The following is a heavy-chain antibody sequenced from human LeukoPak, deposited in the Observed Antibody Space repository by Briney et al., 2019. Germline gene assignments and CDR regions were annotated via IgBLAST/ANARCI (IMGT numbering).Heavy chain of an antibody. D-gene: IGHD6-6*01. V-gene: IGHV1-46*01. CDR1: GYTFTSYY. CDR2: INPSSGAT. CDR3: ARGDQYGQVVSYWFDP. Sequence: ASVKVSCKTSGYTFTSYYIHWVRQAPGQGLEWMGIINPSSGATNYAQKFQGRVTMTRDTSTSTAYMELRSLRSDDTAVYYCARGDQYGQVVSYWFDPWGQGTLVTVSS. J-gene: IGHJ5*02.